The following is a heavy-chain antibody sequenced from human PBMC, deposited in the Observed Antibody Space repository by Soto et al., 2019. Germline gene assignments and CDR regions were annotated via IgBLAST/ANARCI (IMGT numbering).Heavy chain of an antibody. CDR3: VRVVAIPGYPDN. D-gene: IGHD5-12*01. J-gene: IGHJ4*02. CDR2: IVPIVDTS. Sequence: QVQLVQSGAEVRQPASSVKVSCKTSGGTFSSYAISWVRQAPGQGLEWMGGIVPIVDTSTYAQKFQGRVTITADESTSTVDMKLSSLRSDDTAVYYCVRVVAIPGYPDNWGQGTLVTVSS. V-gene: IGHV1-69*12. CDR1: GGTFSSYA.